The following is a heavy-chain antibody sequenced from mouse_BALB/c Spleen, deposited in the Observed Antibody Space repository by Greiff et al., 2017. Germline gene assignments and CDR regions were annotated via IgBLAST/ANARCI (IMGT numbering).Heavy chain of an antibody. J-gene: IGHJ3*01. CDR2: IRNKANGYTT. CDR3: ARDRYSYDWFAD. V-gene: IGHV7-3*02. CDR1: GFTFTDYY. Sequence: EVKLMESGGGLVQPGGSLRLSCATSGFTFTDYYMSWVRQPPGKALEWLGFIRNKANGYTTEYSASVKGRFTISRDNSQSILYLQMNTLRAEDSATYYCARDRYSYDWFADWGQGTLVTVSA. D-gene: IGHD2-12*01.